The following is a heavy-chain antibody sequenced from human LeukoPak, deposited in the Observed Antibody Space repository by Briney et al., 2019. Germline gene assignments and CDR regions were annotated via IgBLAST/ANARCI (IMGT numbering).Heavy chain of an antibody. Sequence: GASVKVSCKASGYTFTGYYMHWVRQAPGQGLEWMGWINPNSGGTNYAQKFQGRVTITRDTSISTAYMELSRLRSDDTAVYYCARDYGYCSSTSCFYGMDVWGQGTTVTVSS. CDR1: GYTFTGYY. V-gene: IGHV1-2*02. CDR3: ARDYGYCSSTSCFYGMDV. CDR2: INPNSGGT. J-gene: IGHJ6*02. D-gene: IGHD2-2*01.